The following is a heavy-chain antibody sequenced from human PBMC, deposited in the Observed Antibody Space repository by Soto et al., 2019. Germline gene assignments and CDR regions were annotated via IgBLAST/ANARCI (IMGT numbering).Heavy chain of an antibody. Sequence: PGGSLRLSCAASGFTFISYAMHWVRQAPGKGLEWVAVISYDGSNKYYADSVKGRFTISRDNSKNTLYLQMNSLRAEDTAVYYCAREGDPIQLWSSYYYYGMDVWGQGTTVTVSS. J-gene: IGHJ6*02. V-gene: IGHV3-30-3*01. CDR1: GFTFISYA. CDR3: AREGDPIQLWSSYYYYGMDV. CDR2: ISYDGSNK. D-gene: IGHD5-18*01.